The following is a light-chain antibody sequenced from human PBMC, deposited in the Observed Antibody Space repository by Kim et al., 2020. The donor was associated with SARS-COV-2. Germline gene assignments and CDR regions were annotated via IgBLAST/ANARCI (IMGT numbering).Light chain of an antibody. CDR3: KSRDSSGNVV. V-gene: IGLV3-19*01. CDR2: GRN. Sequence: SSELTQDPAVSVALGQTVRITCRGDSLRSYYASWYQQKPGQAPVLVIYGRNNRPSGIPDRFSGSTSGNTASLTITGAQAEDEADYYCKSRDSSGNVVFGGGTQLTVL. CDR1: SLRSYY. J-gene: IGLJ2*01.